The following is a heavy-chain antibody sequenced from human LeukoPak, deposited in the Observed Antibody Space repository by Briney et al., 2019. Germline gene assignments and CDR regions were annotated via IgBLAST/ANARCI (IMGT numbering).Heavy chain of an antibody. V-gene: IGHV3-30-3*01. Sequence: SGGSLRLSCAASGFTFSSYAMHWVPQAPGKGLEWVAVISYDGSNKYYADSVKGRFTISRDNTKNTLYLQMNSLRAEDTAVYYCARAASGGAGDYSGQGTLVTVSS. CDR3: ARAASGGAGDY. CDR2: ISYDGSNK. D-gene: IGHD1-26*01. CDR1: GFTFSSYA. J-gene: IGHJ4*02.